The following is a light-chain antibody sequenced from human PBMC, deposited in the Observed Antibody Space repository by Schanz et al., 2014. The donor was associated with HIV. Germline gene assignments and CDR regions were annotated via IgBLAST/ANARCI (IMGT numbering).Light chain of an antibody. CDR1: SSNVGGYDY. CDR3: VSYRSSSTYV. Sequence: QSALTQPASVSGSPGQSITISCTGTSSNVGGYDYVSWYQQHPGKAPKLIIYDVSNRPSGVSYRFSGSKSGNTASLTISGLQAEDEADYYCVSYRSSSTYVFGTGTKLTVL. V-gene: IGLV2-14*03. J-gene: IGLJ1*01. CDR2: DVS.